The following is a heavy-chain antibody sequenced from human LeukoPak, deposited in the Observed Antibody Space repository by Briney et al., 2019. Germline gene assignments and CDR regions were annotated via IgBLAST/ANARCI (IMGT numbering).Heavy chain of an antibody. Sequence: PSETLSLTCTVPGGSISSYYWSWIRQPPGKGLEWIGYIYYTENTNYNTSLKSRVTISVDTSKNQFSLNLTSVTAADTAVYYCAGGNFYDSRGHPYHFHYWGQGTLVTVPS. CDR3: AGGNFYDSRGHPYHFHY. D-gene: IGHD3-22*01. V-gene: IGHV4-59*01. CDR2: IYYTENT. J-gene: IGHJ4*02. CDR1: GGSISSYY.